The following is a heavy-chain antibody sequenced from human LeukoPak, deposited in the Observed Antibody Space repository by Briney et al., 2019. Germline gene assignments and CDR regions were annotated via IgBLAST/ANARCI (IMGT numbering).Heavy chain of an antibody. CDR1: GGSFSGYY. V-gene: IGHV4-34*01. Sequence: PSETLSLTCAVYGGSFSGYYWSWIRQPPGKGLEWIGEINHSGSTNYNPSLKSRVTISVDTSKNQFSLKLSSVTAADTAVYYCARRIVAAGFGYWGQGTLVTVSS. CDR2: INHSGST. J-gene: IGHJ4*02. D-gene: IGHD6-13*01. CDR3: ARRIVAAGFGY.